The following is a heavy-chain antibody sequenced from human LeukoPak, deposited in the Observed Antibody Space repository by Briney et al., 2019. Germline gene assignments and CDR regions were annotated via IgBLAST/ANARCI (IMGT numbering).Heavy chain of an antibody. D-gene: IGHD3-10*01. V-gene: IGHV1-46*03. CDR2: INPSGGST. J-gene: IGHJ4*02. CDR3: ARGDYGSGSYHVRAPYYFDY. Sequence: ASVKVSFKASGGTFISYAISWVRQAPGQGLEWMGIINPSGGSTSYAQKFQGRVTMTRDTSTSTVYMELSSLRSEDTAVYYCARGDYGSGSYHVRAPYYFDYWGQGTLVTVSS. CDR1: GGTFISYA.